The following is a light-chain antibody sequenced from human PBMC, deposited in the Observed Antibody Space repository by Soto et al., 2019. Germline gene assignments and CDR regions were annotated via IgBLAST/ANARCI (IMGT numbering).Light chain of an antibody. CDR2: DVS. J-gene: IGLJ1*01. CDR3: CSYAGTYTFYV. CDR1: SSDVGGYDY. V-gene: IGLV2-11*01. Sequence: QSALTQPRSVSGSPRQSVTISCTGTSSDVGGYDYVSWYQQHPGKAPKLMIYDVSKRPSGVPDRFSGSKSGNTASLTISGLQAEDDADYYCCSYAGTYTFYVFGTGTKVTVL.